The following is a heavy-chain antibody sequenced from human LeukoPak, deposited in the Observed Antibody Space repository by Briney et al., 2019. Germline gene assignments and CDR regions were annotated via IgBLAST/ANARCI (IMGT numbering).Heavy chain of an antibody. CDR3: AKDHKAEGYYYDSSGYYYGDY. V-gene: IGHV3-23*01. J-gene: IGHJ4*02. D-gene: IGHD3-22*01. Sequence: GGTLRLSCAASGFTFSGFAMSWIRQAPGKGLEWVSSISRSGESTFYADSVRGRFTISRDNSKNTVSLQMESLRAEDTALYYCAKDHKAEGYYYDSSGYYYGDYWGQGTLVTVSS. CDR1: GFTFSGFA. CDR2: ISRSGEST.